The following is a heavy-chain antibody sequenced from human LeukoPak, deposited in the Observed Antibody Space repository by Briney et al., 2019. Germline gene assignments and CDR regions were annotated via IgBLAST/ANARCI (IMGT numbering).Heavy chain of an antibody. J-gene: IGHJ4*01. CDR1: GFTFSSYW. Sequence: HTGGSPRLSCTVSGFTFSSYWMNWVRQAPGKGLEWVASIKQDGGEKSYVDSVKGRFTISRDNAKNSLYLQMSSLRAEDTAVYYCARDGTAAGLYFDLWGQGTLVTVSS. CDR3: ARDGTAAGLYFDL. V-gene: IGHV3-7*01. D-gene: IGHD6-13*01. CDR2: IKQDGGEK.